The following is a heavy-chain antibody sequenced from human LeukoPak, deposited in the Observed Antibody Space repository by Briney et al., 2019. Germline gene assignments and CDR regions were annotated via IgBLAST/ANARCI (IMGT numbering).Heavy chain of an antibody. D-gene: IGHD1-26*01. J-gene: IGHJ4*02. Sequence: GGSVKVSCKASGYTFTDYYMLWVRQAPGQGLEWMGWINLNSGGTNYAQKFQGRVTMTRDTSISTAYMELSRLRSDDTAVYYCAREGPIVGATHLVDYWAQGTLVTVSS. CDR1: GYTFTDYY. CDR2: INLNSGGT. V-gene: IGHV1-2*02. CDR3: AREGPIVGATHLVDY.